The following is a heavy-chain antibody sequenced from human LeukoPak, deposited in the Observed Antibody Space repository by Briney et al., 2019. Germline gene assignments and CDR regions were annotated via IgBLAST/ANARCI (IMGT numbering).Heavy chain of an antibody. CDR3: VWHYFDY. V-gene: IGHV3-15*01. Sequence: GGSLRLSCATSGITFSNAWMSWARQAPGKGLEWVSRIKNKADGGTTDYTVPVKGRFTISRDDAKNTLYLQMDSLISEDTAIYYCVWHYFDYWGQGALVTVSS. CDR2: IKNKADGGTT. D-gene: IGHD3-16*01. CDR1: GITFSNAW. J-gene: IGHJ4*02.